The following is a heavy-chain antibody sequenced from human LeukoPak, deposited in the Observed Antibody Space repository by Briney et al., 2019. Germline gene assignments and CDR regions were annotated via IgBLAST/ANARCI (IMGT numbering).Heavy chain of an antibody. CDR1: GGSISIYY. CDR2: IYYTGST. V-gene: IGHV4-59*08. J-gene: IGHJ5*02. D-gene: IGHD4-17*01. Sequence: SETLSLTCTVSGGSISIYYWNWIRQPPGKGLEWIGHIYYTGSTNYNPSLKSRVTMSVDTSKNQFSLKLNSVTAADTAVYYCARVHYGDSNWFDPWGQGTLVTVSS. CDR3: ARVHYGDSNWFDP.